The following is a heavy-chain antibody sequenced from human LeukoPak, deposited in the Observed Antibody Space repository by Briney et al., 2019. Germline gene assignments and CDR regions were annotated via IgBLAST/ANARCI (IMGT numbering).Heavy chain of an antibody. CDR1: GFIFSDYY. Sequence: PGGSLRLSCAASGFIFSDYYVSWIRQAPGKGLEWVSYISSSGSTIYYADSVKGRFTISRDNAKNSLYLQMNSLRPEDTALYFCAIGADYCFPNWGQGTLVTVSS. D-gene: IGHD2/OR15-2a*01. CDR3: AIGADYCFPN. CDR2: ISSSGSTI. V-gene: IGHV3-11*04. J-gene: IGHJ4*02.